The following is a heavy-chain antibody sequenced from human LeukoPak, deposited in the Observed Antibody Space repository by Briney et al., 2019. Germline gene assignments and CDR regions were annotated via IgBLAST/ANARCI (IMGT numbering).Heavy chain of an antibody. Sequence: PSETLSLTCNVSNVSINSNDYFWGWIRQPPGKGLEWIGEINHSGSTNYNPSLKSRVTISVDTSKNQFSLKLSSVTAADTAVYYCARVFPPDFWSGYNYYYGMDVWGQGTTVTVSS. J-gene: IGHJ6*02. CDR3: ARVFPPDFWSGYNYYYGMDV. CDR1: NVSINSNDYF. V-gene: IGHV4-39*07. D-gene: IGHD3-3*01. CDR2: INHSGST.